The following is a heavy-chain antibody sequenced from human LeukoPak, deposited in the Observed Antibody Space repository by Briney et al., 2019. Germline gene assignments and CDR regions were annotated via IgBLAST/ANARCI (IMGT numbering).Heavy chain of an antibody. CDR2: IIPILGIA. Sequence: ASVKVSCKASGGTFSSYAISWVRQAPGQGLEWMGRIIPILGIANYAQKFQGRVTMTTDTSTSTAYMELRSLRSDDTAVYYCARDEGFGESRFDYWGQGTLVTVSS. CDR3: ARDEGFGESRFDY. V-gene: IGHV1-69*04. J-gene: IGHJ4*02. D-gene: IGHD3-10*01. CDR1: GGTFSSYA.